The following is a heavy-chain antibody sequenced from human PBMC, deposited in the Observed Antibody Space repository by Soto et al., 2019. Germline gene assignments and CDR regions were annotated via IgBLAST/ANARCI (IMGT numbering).Heavy chain of an antibody. V-gene: IGHV1-18*01. D-gene: IGHD3-10*01. J-gene: IGHJ4*02. CDR2: ISVYNYNT. CDR3: ARGGGYYGSGTYPFDY. CDR1: GYTFSNYG. Sequence: ASVKVSCKTSGYTFSNYGIAWVRQAPGQGLEWMGWISVYNYNTNYAQKLQGRVTMTRDISTSTAYMELRSLISDDTAVYYCARGGGYYGSGTYPFDYWGQGTLVTVSS.